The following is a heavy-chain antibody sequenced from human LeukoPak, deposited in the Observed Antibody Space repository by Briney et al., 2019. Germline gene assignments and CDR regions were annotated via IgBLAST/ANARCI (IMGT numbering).Heavy chain of an antibody. CDR3: ASLTYSSRQVSGWYFDL. CDR2: INPNSGGT. J-gene: IGHJ2*01. CDR1: GYTFTGYY. D-gene: IGHD1-26*01. V-gene: IGHV1-2*06. Sequence: ASVKVSCKASGYTFTGYYMHWVRQAPGQGLEWMGRINPNSGGTNYAQKFQGRVTMTRDTSISTAYMELSRLRSDDTAVYYCASLTYSSRQVSGWYFDLWGRGTLVTVSS.